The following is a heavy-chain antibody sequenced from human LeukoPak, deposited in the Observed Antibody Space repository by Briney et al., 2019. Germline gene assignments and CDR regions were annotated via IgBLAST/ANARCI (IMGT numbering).Heavy chain of an antibody. CDR1: GYTFTGYY. CDR3: AKDRNDTQKGLYYFDY. Sequence: SCKASGYTFTGYYMHWVRQAPGKGLEWVAVISFDGNNKYYADSVKDRFTMSRDNSKNTLYLQMNSLRPEDTAVYYCAKDRNDTQKGLYYFDYWGQGTLVTVSS. V-gene: IGHV3-30*18. D-gene: IGHD3-22*01. J-gene: IGHJ4*02. CDR2: ISFDGNNK.